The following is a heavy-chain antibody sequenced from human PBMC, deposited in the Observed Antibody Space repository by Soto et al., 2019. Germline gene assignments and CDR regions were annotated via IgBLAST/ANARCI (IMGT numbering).Heavy chain of an antibody. Sequence: QVQLQQWGAGLLKPSETLSLTCAVYGGSFSGYYWSWIRQPPGKGLEWIGEINHSGSTNYNPSLKSRVTISVDTSKNQFSLKLSSVTAADTAVYYCARALVVAATPSGWFDPWGQGPLVTVSS. CDR2: INHSGST. CDR3: ARALVVAATPSGWFDP. D-gene: IGHD2-15*01. CDR1: GGSFSGYY. J-gene: IGHJ5*02. V-gene: IGHV4-34*01.